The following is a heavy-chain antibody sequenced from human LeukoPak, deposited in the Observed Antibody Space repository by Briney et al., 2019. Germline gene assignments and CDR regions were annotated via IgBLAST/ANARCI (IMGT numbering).Heavy chain of an antibody. Sequence: GASEKVSCKASGYTFTSYGISWVRQAPGQGLEWMGWISAYNGNTNYAQKLQARVTMTTDTSTSTAYMELRSLRSDDTAVYYCARDWLNSGSYYYYYYGMDVWGQGTTVPVSS. CDR3: ARDWLNSGSYYYYYYGMDV. V-gene: IGHV1-18*01. CDR2: ISAYNGNT. J-gene: IGHJ6*02. CDR1: GYTFTSYG. D-gene: IGHD1-26*01.